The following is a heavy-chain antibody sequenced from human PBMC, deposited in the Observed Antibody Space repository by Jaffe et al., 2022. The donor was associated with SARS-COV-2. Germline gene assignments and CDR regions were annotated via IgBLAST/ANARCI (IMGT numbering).Heavy chain of an antibody. J-gene: IGHJ4*02. CDR2: IRNSDSTT. Sequence: EVQLVESGGGLIQPGGSLRLSCAASGFTFSTYEMNWVRQAPGKGLEWVSYIRNSDSTTYYADSVKGRFTISRDNAKSSLYLQMNSLRAEDTAVYYCVRAAGLSSGWSRGSFDSWGQGTLVTVSS. D-gene: IGHD6-19*01. CDR1: GFTFSTYE. V-gene: IGHV3-48*03. CDR3: VRAAGLSSGWSRGSFDS.